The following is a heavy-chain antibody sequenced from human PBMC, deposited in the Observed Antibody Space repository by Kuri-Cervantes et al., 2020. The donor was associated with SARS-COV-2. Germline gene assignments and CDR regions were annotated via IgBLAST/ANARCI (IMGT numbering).Heavy chain of an antibody. CDR1: GFTFKNFG. CDR2: ISYEGKKQ. Sequence: GGSLRLSCVASGFTFKNFGMHWVRQAPGKGLEWVAVISYEGKKQYYGDSVKGRFTISRDSSTNTLYLQMNSLSREDTAVYYCARDGGGWERLRGSTHYYGMDVWGQGTAVTVSS. CDR3: ARDGGGWERLRGSTHYYGMDV. V-gene: IGHV3-30*03. J-gene: IGHJ6*02. D-gene: IGHD1-26*01.